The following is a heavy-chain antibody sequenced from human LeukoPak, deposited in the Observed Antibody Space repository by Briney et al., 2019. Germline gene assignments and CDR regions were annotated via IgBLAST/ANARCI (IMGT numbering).Heavy chain of an antibody. D-gene: IGHD4-17*01. CDR2: IYYTGTT. CDR1: GGSISTYY. V-gene: IGHV4-59*08. J-gene: IGHJ4*02. Sequence: SETLSLTCTVSGGSISTYYWSWMRQPPGMGLEWIGYIYYTGTTNYNPSLKSRVTMSVDTSKTQFSLNLTSVTAADTAIYYCARSYGDYLNFDYWGQGTLVTVSS. CDR3: ARSYGDYLNFDY.